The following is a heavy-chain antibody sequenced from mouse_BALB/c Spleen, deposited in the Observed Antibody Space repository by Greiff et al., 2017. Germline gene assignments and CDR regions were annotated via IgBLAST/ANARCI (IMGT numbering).Heavy chain of an antibody. CDR1: GYTFTSYY. D-gene: IGHD1-1*01. V-gene: IGHV1S81*02. J-gene: IGHJ4*01. CDR2: INPSNGGT. Sequence: QVQLKESGAELVKPGASVKLSCKASGYTFTSYYMYWVKQRPGQGLEWIGEINPSNGGTNFNEKFKSKATLTVDKSSSTAYMQLSSLTSEDSAVYYCITTGYAMDYWGQGTSVTVSS. CDR3: ITTGYAMDY.